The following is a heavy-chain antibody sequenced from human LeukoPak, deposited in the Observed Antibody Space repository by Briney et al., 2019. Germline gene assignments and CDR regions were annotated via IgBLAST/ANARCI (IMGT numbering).Heavy chain of an antibody. D-gene: IGHD3-10*01. J-gene: IGHJ4*02. V-gene: IGHV3-23*01. CDR3: VRDSDHVRDY. CDR2: ISGSGGST. Sequence: GGSPRLSCAASGFTFSSYGMSWVRQAPGKGLEWVSAISGSGGSTYYADSVKGRFTISRDNSKNSLYLQMNSLRAEDTAVYYCVRDSDHVRDYWGQGTLVTVSS. CDR1: GFTFSSYG.